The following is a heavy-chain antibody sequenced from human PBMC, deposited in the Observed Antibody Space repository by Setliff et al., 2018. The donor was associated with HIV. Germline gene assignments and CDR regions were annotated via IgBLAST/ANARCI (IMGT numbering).Heavy chain of an antibody. CDR3: ATDCAVVGGTGSLDS. V-gene: IGHV3-21*04. Sequence: GGSLRLSCAASGFTFSNHWMYWVRQVPGKGLVWVSSISSSSRSKYYADSVKGRFTISRDNAKNSLYLQMNSLRAEDTAVYYCATDCAVVGGTGSLDSWGQGTLVTVSS. CDR2: ISSSSRSK. CDR1: GFTFSNHW. D-gene: IGHD1-26*01. J-gene: IGHJ4*02.